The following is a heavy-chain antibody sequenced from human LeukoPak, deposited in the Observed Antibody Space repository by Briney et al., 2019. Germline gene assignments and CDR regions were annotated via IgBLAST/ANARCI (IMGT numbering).Heavy chain of an antibody. CDR2: INPNSGGT. V-gene: IGHV1-2*02. D-gene: IGHD1-1*01. J-gene: IGHJ4*02. Sequence: ASVKVSCKASGYTFTGYYIHWVRQAPGQGLEWMGWINPNSGGTNYAQKFQGRVTMTRDTSISTAYMELSRLRSDDTAVYYCARVGATGTTSPFDYWGQGTLVTVSS. CDR3: ARVGATGTTSPFDY. CDR1: GYTFTGYY.